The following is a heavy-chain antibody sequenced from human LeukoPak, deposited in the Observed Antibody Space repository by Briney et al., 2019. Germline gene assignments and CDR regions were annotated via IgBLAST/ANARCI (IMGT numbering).Heavy chain of an antibody. J-gene: IGHJ4*02. CDR2: ISGSGSST. CDR1: GFTFSSYA. D-gene: IGHD3-22*01. Sequence: GGSLRLSCAASGFTFSSYAMSWVRQAPGKGLEWVSAISGSGSSTYYADSVKGRFTISRDNSKNTLYLQMNSLRAEDTAVYYCAKKRWLSRAFDYWGQGTLVTVSS. CDR3: AKKRWLSRAFDY. V-gene: IGHV3-23*01.